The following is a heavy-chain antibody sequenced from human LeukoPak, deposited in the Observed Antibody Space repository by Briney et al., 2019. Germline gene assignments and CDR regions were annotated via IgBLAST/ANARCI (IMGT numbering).Heavy chain of an antibody. CDR1: GGSFSGYY. D-gene: IGHD3-22*01. CDR3: ARFQYYDSTPQGI. CDR2: INHSGST. J-gene: IGHJ3*02. V-gene: IGHV4-34*01. Sequence: PSETLSLTCAVYGGSFSGYYWSWLRQPPGKGLEWIGEINHSGSTKYNPSLTSRVTISVDTSKNQFSLKLSSVTAADTAVYYCARFQYYDSTPQGIWGQGTMVTVSS.